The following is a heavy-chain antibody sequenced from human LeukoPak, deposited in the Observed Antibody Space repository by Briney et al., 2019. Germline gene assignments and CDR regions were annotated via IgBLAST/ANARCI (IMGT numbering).Heavy chain of an antibody. CDR2: IYYSGST. V-gene: IGHV4-39*07. D-gene: IGHD2-2*01. J-gene: IGHJ6*03. Sequence: SETLSLTCIVSGGSISSSNYYWGWIRQPPGKGLEWIGSIYYSGSTYYNPSLKSRVTISVDTSKNQFSLKLSSVTAADTAVYYCARRYRVPAALTRNYYYYYYMDVWGKGTTVTISS. CDR3: ARRYRVPAALTRNYYYYYYMDV. CDR1: GGSISSSNYY.